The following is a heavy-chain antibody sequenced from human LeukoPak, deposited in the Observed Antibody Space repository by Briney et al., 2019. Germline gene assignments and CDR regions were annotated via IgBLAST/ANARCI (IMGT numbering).Heavy chain of an antibody. Sequence: PGGSLRLSCAASGFTFSNAWMSWVRQAPGKGLEWVGRIKSKTDGGTTDYAAPVKGRFTISRDDSKNTLYLQMNSLKTEDTAVYYCTTSDYDFWSGYYYFDYWGRGNLVTVSS. CDR2: IKSKTDGGTT. CDR3: TTSDYDFWSGYYYFDY. J-gene: IGHJ4*02. D-gene: IGHD3-3*01. V-gene: IGHV3-15*01. CDR1: GFTFSNAW.